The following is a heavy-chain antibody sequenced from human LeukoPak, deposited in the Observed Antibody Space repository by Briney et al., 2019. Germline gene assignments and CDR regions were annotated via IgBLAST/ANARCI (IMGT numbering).Heavy chain of an antibody. V-gene: IGHV3-7*01. CDR3: SAIDY. J-gene: IGHJ4*02. CDR1: GFSFSTYW. Sequence: PGGSLRLSCVASGFSFSTYWMSWVRQAPGKGLEWVANMKRDGTEKNYVDSVKGRFTISRDNAKNSLYLEMNSLRAEDTAVYYCSAIDYWGQGTLVTVSS. CDR2: MKRDGTEK.